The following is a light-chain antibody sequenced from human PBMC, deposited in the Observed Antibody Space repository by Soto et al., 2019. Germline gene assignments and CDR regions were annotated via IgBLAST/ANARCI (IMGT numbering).Light chain of an antibody. Sequence: QSALTQPPSASGSPGHSVTISCTGTHIDVGAYIFVSWYQQHPGKAPKLMVYDVNRRPPGVPDRFFGSKSGNTASLTVSGLQAEDEADYYCVSFAGGTYVFGTGTKVTVL. CDR3: VSFAGGTYV. CDR2: DVN. V-gene: IGLV2-8*01. CDR1: HIDVGAYIF. J-gene: IGLJ1*01.